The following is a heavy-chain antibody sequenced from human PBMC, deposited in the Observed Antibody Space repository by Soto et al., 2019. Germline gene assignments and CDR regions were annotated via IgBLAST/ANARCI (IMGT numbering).Heavy chain of an antibody. CDR3: ARWASLFNWFDP. CDR1: GYTFTSYG. Sequence: ASVKVSCEASGYTFTSYGISWVRQAPGQGLEWMGWISAYNGNTNYAQKLQGRVTMTTDTSTSTAYMELRSLRSDDTAVYYCARWASLFNWFDPWGQGTLVTVSS. CDR2: ISAYNGNT. V-gene: IGHV1-18*04. J-gene: IGHJ5*02.